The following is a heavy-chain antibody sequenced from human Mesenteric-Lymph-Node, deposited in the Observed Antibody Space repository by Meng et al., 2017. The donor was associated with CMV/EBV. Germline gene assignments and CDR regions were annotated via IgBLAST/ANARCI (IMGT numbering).Heavy chain of an antibody. CDR1: GFTFSDYY. Sequence: GESLKISCAASGFTFSDYYMSWIRQAPGKGLEWVSYISSSGSTIYYADSVKGRFTISRDNSKNTLYLQMNSLRAEDTAVYYCAKDRYIAVAGLFDYWGQGTLVTVSS. D-gene: IGHD6-19*01. CDR2: ISSSGSTI. CDR3: AKDRYIAVAGLFDY. V-gene: IGHV3-11*01. J-gene: IGHJ4*02.